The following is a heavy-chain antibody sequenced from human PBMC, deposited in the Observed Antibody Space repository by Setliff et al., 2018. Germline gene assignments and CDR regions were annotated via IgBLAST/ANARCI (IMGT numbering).Heavy chain of an antibody. Sequence: GGSLRLSCAASGFTFSSYRMHWVRQAPGKGLEWVAVIWGDGVNKFHADSVKGRFTISRDNSKNTLYLQMNSLRPEDTAVYYCARTCSGSGCYAGLESWGQGTPVTVSS. CDR2: IWGDGVNK. D-gene: IGHD2-15*01. CDR1: GFTFSSYR. CDR3: ARTCSGSGCYAGLES. V-gene: IGHV3-33*08. J-gene: IGHJ4*02.